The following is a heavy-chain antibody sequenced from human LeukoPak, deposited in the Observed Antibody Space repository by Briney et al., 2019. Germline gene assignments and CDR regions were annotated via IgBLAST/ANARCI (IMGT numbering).Heavy chain of an antibody. J-gene: IGHJ4*02. CDR1: GFIFSGYW. CDR2: IKQDGSEK. D-gene: IGHD6-13*01. V-gene: IGHV3-7*01. Sequence: GESLKISCAASGFIFSGYWMSWVRQAPGKGLEWLANIKQDGSEKYYVDSVKGRFTISRDNAKNSLYLQMNSLRAEDTAVYYCARPTRSAANDYWGQGTLVTVSS. CDR3: ARPTRSAANDY.